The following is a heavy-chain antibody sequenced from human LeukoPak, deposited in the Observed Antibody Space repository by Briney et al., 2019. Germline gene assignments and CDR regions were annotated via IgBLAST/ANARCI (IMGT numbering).Heavy chain of an antibody. V-gene: IGHV1-2*06. CDR2: INPNSGGT. J-gene: IGHJ4*02. Sequence: ASVKVSCKASGYTFTGYYMHWVRQAPGQGLEWMERINPNSGGTNYAQKFQGRVTMTRDTSISTAYMELSRLRSDDTAVYYCARDVGSAYYDFWSGYSHFDYWGQGTLVTVSS. CDR3: ARDVGSAYYDFWSGYSHFDY. CDR1: GYTFTGYY. D-gene: IGHD3-3*01.